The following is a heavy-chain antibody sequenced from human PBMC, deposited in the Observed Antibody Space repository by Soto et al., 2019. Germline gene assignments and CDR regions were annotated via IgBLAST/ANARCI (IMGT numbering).Heavy chain of an antibody. CDR3: ARGSRKEYCSSTSCPAGLNWFDP. D-gene: IGHD2-2*01. J-gene: IGHJ5*02. Sequence: ASVKVSCKASGYTFTSYYMHWVRQAPGQGLEWMGIINPSGGSTSYAQKFQGRVTMTRDTSTSTVHMELSSLRSEDTAVYYCARGSRKEYCSSTSCPAGLNWFDPWGQGPLVTVSS. V-gene: IGHV1-46*01. CDR2: INPSGGST. CDR1: GYTFTSYY.